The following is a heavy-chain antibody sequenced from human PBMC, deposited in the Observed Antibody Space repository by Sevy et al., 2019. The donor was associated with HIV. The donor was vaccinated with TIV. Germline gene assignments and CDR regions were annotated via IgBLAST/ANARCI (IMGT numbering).Heavy chain of an antibody. CDR1: GYSISSGYL. J-gene: IGHJ3*01. CDR3: ANFGRLLIINGDAFDV. D-gene: IGHD3-9*01. CDR2: DDHTGNT. Sequence: SETLSLTCTVSGYSISSGYLWGWIRQPPGKGLEWIGSDDHTGNTYYNPSLKSRVTTSVDTSKNQFSLRLSSVTAADTAVYYCANFGRLLIINGDAFDVWGQGTMVIVSS. V-gene: IGHV4-38-2*02.